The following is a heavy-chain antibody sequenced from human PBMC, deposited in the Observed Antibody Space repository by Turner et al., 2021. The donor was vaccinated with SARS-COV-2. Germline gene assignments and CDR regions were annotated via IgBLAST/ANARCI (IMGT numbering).Heavy chain of an antibody. D-gene: IGHD3-22*01. V-gene: IGHV3-74*01. CDR2: INSDGSAT. Sequence: EVQLVESGGGVVQPGGSLRLSCAASGFTFSNYWMHWVRQAPGKGLVWVSRINSDGSATSYADSAKGRFTISRDNAKNTVYLQMNSLRADDTAVYYCVRISSYYDRGYFDLWGRGTLVTVSS. J-gene: IGHJ2*01. CDR3: VRISSYYDRGYFDL. CDR1: GFTFSNYW.